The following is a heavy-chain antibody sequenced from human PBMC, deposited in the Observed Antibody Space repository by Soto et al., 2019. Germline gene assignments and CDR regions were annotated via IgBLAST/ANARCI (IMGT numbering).Heavy chain of an antibody. D-gene: IGHD5-18*01. CDR2: INHSGST. Sequence: SETLSLTCAVYGGSFSGYYWSWIRQPPGKGLEWIGEINHSGSTNSNPSLKSRVTISVDTSKNQCPLKLSSVTAADTAVYYCARARGYSYGTLDYWGQGTLVTVSS. V-gene: IGHV4-34*01. J-gene: IGHJ4*02. CDR3: ARARGYSYGTLDY. CDR1: GGSFSGYY.